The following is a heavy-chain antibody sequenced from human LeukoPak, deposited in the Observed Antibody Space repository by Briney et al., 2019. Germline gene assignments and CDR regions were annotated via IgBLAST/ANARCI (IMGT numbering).Heavy chain of an antibody. J-gene: IGHJ4*02. D-gene: IGHD7-27*01. Sequence: SETLSLTCTVCGGSVSNYYWSWIRQSPGKGLEWIGYIYYTETSYNPSLKSRVTITADTSKNQFSLKLCSVTAADTAVYYCATRKLGNDYWGQGTLVTVSS. V-gene: IGHV4-59*02. CDR1: GGSVSNYY. CDR3: ATRKLGNDY. CDR2: IYYTET.